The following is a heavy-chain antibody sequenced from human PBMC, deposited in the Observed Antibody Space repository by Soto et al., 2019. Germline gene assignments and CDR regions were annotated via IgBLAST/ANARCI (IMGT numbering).Heavy chain of an antibody. J-gene: IGHJ6*02. D-gene: IGHD2-2*01. Sequence: PGESLKISCKGSGYSFTSYWIGWVRQMPGKGLEWMGIIYPGDSDTRYSPSFQGQVTISAEKSISTAYLQWSSLKASDTAMYYCARLEVQAAGTYGMDVWGQGTTVTVSS. CDR2: IYPGDSDT. CDR3: ARLEVQAAGTYGMDV. CDR1: GYSFTSYW. V-gene: IGHV5-51*01.